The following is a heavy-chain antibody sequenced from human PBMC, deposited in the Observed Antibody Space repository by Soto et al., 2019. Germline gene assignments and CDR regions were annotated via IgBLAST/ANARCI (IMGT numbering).Heavy chain of an antibody. D-gene: IGHD3-10*01. Sequence: ASLKVSCKASGYTFTSYDINWVRQATGQGLEWMGWMNPNSGNTGYAQKFQGRVTMTRNTSISTAYMELSSLRSEDTAVYYCASLFGSTFSDAFDIWGQGTMVTVSS. CDR3: ASLFGSTFSDAFDI. CDR1: GYTFTSYD. J-gene: IGHJ3*02. CDR2: MNPNSGNT. V-gene: IGHV1-8*01.